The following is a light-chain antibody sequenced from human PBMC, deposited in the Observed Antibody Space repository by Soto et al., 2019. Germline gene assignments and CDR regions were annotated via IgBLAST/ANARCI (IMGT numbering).Light chain of an antibody. Sequence: EIVMTQSPATLSVSPGERATLSCRASQSVSSNLAWYQQKPGQAPRLLIYGASTRATGIPARFSGSGSGTEFTLAISGLLSEDFAVYYCQQYNNWPPWTFGQGTQVEIK. CDR3: QQYNNWPPWT. V-gene: IGKV3-15*01. CDR2: GAS. J-gene: IGKJ1*01. CDR1: QSVSSN.